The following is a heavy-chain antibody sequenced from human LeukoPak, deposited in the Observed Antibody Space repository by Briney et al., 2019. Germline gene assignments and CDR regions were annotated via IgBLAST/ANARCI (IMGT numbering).Heavy chain of an antibody. CDR1: GGSISSSSYY. CDR3: ARGRPPHIVVVPAAIRYGMDV. D-gene: IGHD2-2*02. Sequence: PSETLSLTCTVSGGSISSSSYYWGWIRQPPGKGLEWIGSIYDSGSTYYNPSLKSRVTISVDTSKNQFSLKLSSVTAADTAVYYCARGRPPHIVVVPAAIRYGMDVWGQGTTVTVSS. J-gene: IGHJ6*02. CDR2: IYDSGST. V-gene: IGHV4-39*01.